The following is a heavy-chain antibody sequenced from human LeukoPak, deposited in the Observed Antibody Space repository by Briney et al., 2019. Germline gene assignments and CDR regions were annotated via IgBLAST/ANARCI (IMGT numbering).Heavy chain of an antibody. D-gene: IGHD4-17*01. CDR3: ARDSGDYVLAYYYYYMDV. Sequence: GGSLRLSCAASGFTFGSYAMHWVRQAPGKGLEWVAVISYDGSNKYYADSVKGRFTISRDNSKNTLYLQMNSLRAEDTAVYYCARDSGDYVLAYYYYYMDVWGKGTTVTVSS. J-gene: IGHJ6*03. CDR1: GFTFGSYA. CDR2: ISYDGSNK. V-gene: IGHV3-30*01.